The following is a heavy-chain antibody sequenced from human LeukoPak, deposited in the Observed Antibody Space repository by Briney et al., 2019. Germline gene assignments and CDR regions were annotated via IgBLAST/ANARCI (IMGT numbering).Heavy chain of an antibody. CDR1: GGTFSSYA. Sequence: SVKVSCKASGGTFSSYAISWVRQAPGQGLEWMGGIIPIFGTANYAQKFQGRVTITADESTSTAYMELSSLRSEDTAVYYCARRTITMVRGVIYYYGMEVWGKGTTVTVSS. V-gene: IGHV1-69*13. CDR3: ARRTITMVRGVIYYYGMEV. CDR2: IIPIFGTA. J-gene: IGHJ6*04. D-gene: IGHD3-10*01.